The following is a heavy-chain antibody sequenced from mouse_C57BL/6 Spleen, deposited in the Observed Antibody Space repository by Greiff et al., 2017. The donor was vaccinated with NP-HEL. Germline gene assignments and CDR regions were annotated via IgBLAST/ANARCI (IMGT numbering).Heavy chain of an antibody. Sequence: EVMLVESGGGLVKPGGSLKLSCAASGFTFSDYGMHWVRQAPEKGLEWVAYISSGSSTIYYADTVKGRFTISRDNAKNTLFLQMTSLRSEDTAMYYYARGDYDEVYFDYWGQGTTLTVSS. J-gene: IGHJ2*01. V-gene: IGHV5-17*01. CDR2: ISSGSSTI. CDR3: ARGDYDEVYFDY. CDR1: GFTFSDYG. D-gene: IGHD2-4*01.